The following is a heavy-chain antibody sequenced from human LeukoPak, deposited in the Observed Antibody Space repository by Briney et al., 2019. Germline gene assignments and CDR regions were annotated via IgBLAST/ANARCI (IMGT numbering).Heavy chain of an antibody. V-gene: IGHV3-30*04. Sequence: PGGSLRLSCAASGFTFSSYAMHWVRQAPGKGLEGVAVISYGGSNKYYADSVKGRFTISRDNSKNTLYLQMNSLRAEDTAVYYCARDFYGLDYWGQGTLVTVSS. J-gene: IGHJ4*02. CDR2: ISYGGSNK. D-gene: IGHD4-17*01. CDR1: GFTFSSYA. CDR3: ARDFYGLDY.